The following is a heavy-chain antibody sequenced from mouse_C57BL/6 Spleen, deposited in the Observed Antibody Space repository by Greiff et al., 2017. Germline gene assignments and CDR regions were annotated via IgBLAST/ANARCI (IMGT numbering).Heavy chain of an antibody. D-gene: IGHD1-3*01. V-gene: IGHV1-69*01. CDR2: IDPSDSYT. CDR1: GYTFTSYW. Sequence: QVQLQQPGAELVMPGASVKLSCKASGYTFTSYWMHWVKQRPGQGLEWIGEIDPSDSYTNYNQKFKGKSTLTVDKSSSTAYMQLSSLTSEDSAVYYCARGRKADLNGYFDVWGTGTTVTVSS. CDR3: ARGRKADLNGYFDV. J-gene: IGHJ1*03.